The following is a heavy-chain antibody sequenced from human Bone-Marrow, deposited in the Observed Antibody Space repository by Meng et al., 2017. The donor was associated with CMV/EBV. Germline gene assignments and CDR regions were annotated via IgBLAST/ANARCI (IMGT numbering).Heavy chain of an antibody. CDR1: GGSISSSSYY. D-gene: IGHD3-3*01. Sequence: SETLSLTCTVSGGSISSSSYYWGWIRQPPGKGLEWIGSIYYSGSTYYNPSLKGRVTISVDTSKNQFSLKLSSVTAADTAVYYCARVGRDYDFWSGPLGWFDPWGQGTLVTVSS. V-gene: IGHV4-39*01. CDR2: IYYSGST. J-gene: IGHJ5*02. CDR3: ARVGRDYDFWSGPLGWFDP.